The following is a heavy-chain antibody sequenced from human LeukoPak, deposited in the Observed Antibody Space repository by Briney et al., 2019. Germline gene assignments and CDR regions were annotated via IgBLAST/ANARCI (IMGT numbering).Heavy chain of an antibody. V-gene: IGHV3-11*01. CDR2: ISSSGTTI. CDR1: GFTFSDYY. CDR3: ARRRDSGSLQHFDY. Sequence: KTGGSLRLSCAASGFTFSDYYMSWIRQAPGKGLEWVSYISSSGTTIYYADSVKGRFTISRDNAKNSLYLQMNSLRAEETAVYYCARRRDSGSLQHFDYWGQGTLVTVSS. D-gene: IGHD1-26*01. J-gene: IGHJ4*02.